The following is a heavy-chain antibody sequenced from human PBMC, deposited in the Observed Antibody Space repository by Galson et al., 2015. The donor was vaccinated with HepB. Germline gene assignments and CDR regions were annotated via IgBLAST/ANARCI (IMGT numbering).Heavy chain of an antibody. Sequence: SVKVSCKASGYTFTKYYIHWVRQAPGQGLEWMGSINPIAGSTINAQKFQGRLSMTGDTSTSTLYMELSSLRSDDTAVYYCVRNIQLHRRWIDPWGQGTLVTVSS. CDR3: VRNIQLHRRWIDP. D-gene: IGHD1-1*01. J-gene: IGHJ5*02. V-gene: IGHV1-46*01. CDR1: GYTFTKYY. CDR2: INPIAGST.